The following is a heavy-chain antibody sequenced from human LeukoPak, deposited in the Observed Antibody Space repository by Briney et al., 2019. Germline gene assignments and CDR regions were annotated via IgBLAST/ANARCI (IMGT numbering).Heavy chain of an antibody. V-gene: IGHV3-66*01. J-gene: IGHJ4*02. Sequence: PGGSLRLSCAASGFTVSSNYMSWVRQAPGKGLEWVSMMYSGGETAYADSVKGRFIISRDNSENTLILLMNSLRVEDTAVYYCARSIYNYIWGSYDFWGQGTLVTVSS. CDR1: GFTVSSNY. CDR3: ARSIYNYIWGSYDF. CDR2: MYSGGET. D-gene: IGHD3-16*01.